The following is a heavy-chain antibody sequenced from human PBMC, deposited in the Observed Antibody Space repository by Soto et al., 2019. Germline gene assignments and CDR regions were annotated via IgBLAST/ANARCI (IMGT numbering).Heavy chain of an antibody. CDR3: VRDGTKTLRDWFDP. Sequence: SETLSLTCTVSGASISGFYWSWIRKSAGKGLEWIGRIYVTGTTDYNPSLKSRVMMSVDTSKKQFSLKLRSVTAADTAVYYCVRDGTKTLRDWFDPWGQGISVTVSS. D-gene: IGHD1-1*01. J-gene: IGHJ5*02. V-gene: IGHV4-4*07. CDR2: IYVTGTT. CDR1: GASISGFY.